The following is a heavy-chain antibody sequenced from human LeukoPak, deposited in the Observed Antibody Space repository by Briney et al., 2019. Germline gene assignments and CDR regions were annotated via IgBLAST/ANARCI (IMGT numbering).Heavy chain of an antibody. Sequence: GGSLRLSCAASGFTFSNAWMSWVRQAPGKGLEWDGRIKSKTDGGTTDYAAPVKGRFTISRDDSKNTLYLQMNSLKTEDTAVYYCTTDLCSSTSCSLDYWGQGTLVTVSS. CDR2: IKSKTDGGTT. V-gene: IGHV3-15*01. D-gene: IGHD2-2*01. CDR1: GFTFSNAW. J-gene: IGHJ4*02. CDR3: TTDLCSSTSCSLDY.